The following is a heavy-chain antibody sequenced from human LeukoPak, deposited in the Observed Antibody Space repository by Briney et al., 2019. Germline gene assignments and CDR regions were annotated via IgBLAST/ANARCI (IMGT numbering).Heavy chain of an antibody. CDR1: GDTFTKYT. J-gene: IGHJ4*02. CDR2: IDTKTGNP. CDR3: ARGHYDNT. D-gene: IGHD3-22*01. V-gene: IGHV7-4-1*02. Sequence: GASVRVSCTTSGDTFTKYTMNWVRQAPGQGLEWMGWIDTKTGNPTYAQAFTGRFVFSLDTSVSTAYLQISSLRAEDTAVYYCARGHYDNTWGQGTLVTVSS.